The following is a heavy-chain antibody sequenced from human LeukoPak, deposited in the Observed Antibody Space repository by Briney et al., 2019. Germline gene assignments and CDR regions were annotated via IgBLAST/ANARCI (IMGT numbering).Heavy chain of an antibody. CDR2: INPNSGGT. Sequence: ASVTVSCKAPGYTFTVYYMHWVRQAPGQGREWMGWINPNSGGTNYAQKFQGRVTMTRDTSISTAYMELSRLRSDDTAVYYCARERIAVAGTVDYWGQGTLVTVSS. D-gene: IGHD6-19*01. J-gene: IGHJ4*02. V-gene: IGHV1-2*02. CDR3: ARERIAVAGTVDY. CDR1: GYTFTVYY.